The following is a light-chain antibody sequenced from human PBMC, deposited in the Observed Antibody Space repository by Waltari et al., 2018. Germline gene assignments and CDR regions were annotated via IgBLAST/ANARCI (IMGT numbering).Light chain of an antibody. Sequence: IQMTQSPSSLXASVGDRVTITCRASQSISNWLAWYQHKPGKAPILLIYKASILKSGVPSRFSGSGSGTQFTLTISSLQPGDFATYYCQQYNTYSSFGQGTKXEXK. CDR3: QQYNTYSS. V-gene: IGKV1-5*03. J-gene: IGKJ2*01. CDR1: QSISNW. CDR2: KAS.